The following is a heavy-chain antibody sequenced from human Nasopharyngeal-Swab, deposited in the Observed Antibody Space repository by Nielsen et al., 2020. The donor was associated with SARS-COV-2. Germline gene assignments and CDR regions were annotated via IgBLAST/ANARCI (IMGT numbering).Heavy chain of an antibody. Sequence: GGSLRLSCAASGFTFSSYAMSWVRQAPGKGLEWVSTISGSGSSTYYADSVKGRFTISRDNSKNTLYLKMNRLRAEDPAVYYCAKGDSAAGSSSDYWGQGTLVTVSS. D-gene: IGHD6-13*01. CDR3: AKGDSAAGSSSDY. J-gene: IGHJ4*02. V-gene: IGHV3-23*01. CDR1: GFTFSSYA. CDR2: ISGSGSST.